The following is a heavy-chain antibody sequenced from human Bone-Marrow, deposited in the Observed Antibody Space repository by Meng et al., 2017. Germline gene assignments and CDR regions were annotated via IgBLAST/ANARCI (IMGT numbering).Heavy chain of an antibody. CDR2: INWNGGST. J-gene: IGHJ4*02. V-gene: IGHV3-20*04. Sequence: VQLVECGGGGVGPGGSLILSCAASGFTFDDYGMSWVRQAPGKGLEWVSGINWNGGSTGYADSVKGRFTISRDDSKNSLYLQMNSLRTEDTAVYYCASSPSGTYYFDYWGQGTLVTVSS. CDR3: ASSPSGTYYFDY. CDR1: GFTFDDYG. D-gene: IGHD1-26*01.